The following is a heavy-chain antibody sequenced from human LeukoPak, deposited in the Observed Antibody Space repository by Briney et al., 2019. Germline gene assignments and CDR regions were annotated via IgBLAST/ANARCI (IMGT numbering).Heavy chain of an antibody. CDR1: GGTLNDYG. J-gene: IGHJ4*02. V-gene: IGHV1-69*06. CDR2: IIPMFGTT. CDR3: ATDLQSDFWTGYYWDS. Sequence: SVKVSCKASGGTLNDYGVSWVRQAPGQGLEWMGRIIPMFGTTIYAEKFQGRVTISADKSTNIAYVEVSRLNSDDTAIFYCATDLQSDFWTGYYWDSWGQGTLVTVSS. D-gene: IGHD3/OR15-3a*01.